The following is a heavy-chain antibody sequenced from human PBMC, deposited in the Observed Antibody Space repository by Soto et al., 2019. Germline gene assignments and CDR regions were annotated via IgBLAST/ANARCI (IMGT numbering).Heavy chain of an antibody. Sequence: SATLSLTCAVSGASISNNSWWNWVRQPPGKGLEWAGELFESGSTNYNPSLRSRVTISVDKSKHQFSVELSSVNAADTAVYYCAKDYTREDSFEIWGQEIMVTVS. CDR1: GASISNNSW. CDR3: AKDYTREDSFEI. D-gene: IGHD3-16*01. J-gene: IGHJ3*02. CDR2: LFESGST. V-gene: IGHV4-4*02.